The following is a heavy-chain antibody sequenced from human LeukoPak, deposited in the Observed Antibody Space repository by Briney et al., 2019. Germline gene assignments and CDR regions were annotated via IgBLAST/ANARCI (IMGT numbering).Heavy chain of an antibody. CDR3: AKDLVVRGVVYGMDV. V-gene: IGHV3-30*18. CDR1: GFTFSIAW. CDR2: ISYDGSNK. D-gene: IGHD3-10*01. Sequence: PGGSLRLSCAASGFTFSIAWMSWVRQAPGKGLEWVAVISYDGSNKYYADSVKGRFTISRDNSKNTLYLQMNSLRAGDTAVYYCAKDLVVRGVVYGMDVWGQGTTVTVSS. J-gene: IGHJ6*02.